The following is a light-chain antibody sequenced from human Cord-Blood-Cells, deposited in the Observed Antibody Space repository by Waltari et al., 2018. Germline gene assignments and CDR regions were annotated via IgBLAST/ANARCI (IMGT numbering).Light chain of an antibody. CDR3: QQSYSTT. CDR2: AAS. J-gene: IGKJ1*01. CDR1: QSISSY. V-gene: IGKV1-39*01. Sequence: DIQMTPSPSSLSASVGDRVTITCRASQSISSYLNWYQQKPGKAPKLLIYAASSLQSGVPSRFSGSGSGTDFTLTISSLQPEDFATYYCQQSYSTTFGQGTKVEIK.